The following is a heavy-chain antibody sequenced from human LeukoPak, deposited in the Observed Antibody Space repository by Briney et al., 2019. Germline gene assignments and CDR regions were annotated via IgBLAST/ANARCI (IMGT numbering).Heavy chain of an antibody. CDR3: ASSSSLYYFDY. CDR1: GGSISSFY. J-gene: IGHJ4*02. D-gene: IGHD6-13*01. Sequence: SETLSLTCTVSGGSISSFYWSWIRQPPGKGLEWIGYIYYSGSTNYNPSLKSRVTISIDTSKNQFSLELSSVTAADTAVYYCASSSSLYYFDYWGQGNLVTVSS. CDR2: IYYSGST. V-gene: IGHV4-59*08.